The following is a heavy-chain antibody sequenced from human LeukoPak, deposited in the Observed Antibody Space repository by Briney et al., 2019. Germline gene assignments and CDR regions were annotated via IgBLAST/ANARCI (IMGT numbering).Heavy chain of an antibody. V-gene: IGHV3-66*02. CDR3: AREEMTIVSASYYFFALDV. D-gene: IGHD4-11*01. Sequence: GGSLRLSCEASGFTVSSNYMTWVRQAPGQGLEWLSVMYSGGITYHADSVKGRFTISRDNSKNTLYLQMNSLRPDDTAVYYCAREEMTIVSASYYFFALDVWGQGATVTVSS. CDR1: GFTVSSNY. J-gene: IGHJ6*02. CDR2: MYSGGIT.